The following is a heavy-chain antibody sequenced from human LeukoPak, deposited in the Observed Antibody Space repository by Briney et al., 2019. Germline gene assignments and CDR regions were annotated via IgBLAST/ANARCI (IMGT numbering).Heavy chain of an antibody. Sequence: SETLSLTCAVYGGSFSGYYWSWIRQPPGKGLEWIGEINHSGSTNYNPSLKSRVTISVDTSKNQFSLKLSSVTAADTAVYYCARAHSSIVRRLDFWGQGTLVTVSS. CDR3: ARAHSSIVRRLDF. J-gene: IGHJ4*02. CDR2: INHSGST. CDR1: GGSFSGYY. D-gene: IGHD6-13*01. V-gene: IGHV4-34*01.